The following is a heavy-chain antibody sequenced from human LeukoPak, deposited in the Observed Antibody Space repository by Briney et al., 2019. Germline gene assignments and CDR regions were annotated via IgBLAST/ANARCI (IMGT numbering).Heavy chain of an antibody. V-gene: IGHV3-23*01. J-gene: IGHJ4*02. CDR1: GFNFGSYS. D-gene: IGHD6-19*01. Sequence: PGGSLRLSCAASGFNFGSYSMTWVRQAPGKGLEWVSVMSADSATTFYADSVKGRFTISRDNAKNTLYLQMNSLRAEDTAVYYCAKDLYADGDSSGCFDYWGQGTLVTVSS. CDR2: MSADSATT. CDR3: AKDLYADGDSSGCFDY.